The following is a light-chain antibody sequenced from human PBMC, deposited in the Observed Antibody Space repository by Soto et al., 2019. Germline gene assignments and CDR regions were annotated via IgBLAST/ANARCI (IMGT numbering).Light chain of an antibody. CDR3: QQYCGSTRF. CDR2: GTS. CDR1: QSLSSNS. Sequence: EIVLTQSPVTLSVSPGERATLSCRASQSLSSNSLAWYQQKPGQAPRLLIFGTSRRATAIPDRFSGSGSGTDFTLTISRLEPEDFAVYYCQQYCGSTRFFGGGTKVEIK. V-gene: IGKV3-20*01. J-gene: IGKJ4*01.